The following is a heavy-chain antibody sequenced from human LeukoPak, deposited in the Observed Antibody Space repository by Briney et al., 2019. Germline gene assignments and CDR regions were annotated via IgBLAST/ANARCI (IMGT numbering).Heavy chain of an antibody. Sequence: SETLSLTCAVYGGSFSGYYWSWIRQPPGKGLEWIGEINHSGSTNYNPSLKSRVTISVDTSKNQFSLKLSSVTAADTAVYYCARDGDYYDSSGFNWFDPWGQGTLVTVSS. D-gene: IGHD3-22*01. CDR3: ARDGDYYDSSGFNWFDP. CDR2: INHSGST. CDR1: GGSFSGYY. V-gene: IGHV4-34*01. J-gene: IGHJ5*02.